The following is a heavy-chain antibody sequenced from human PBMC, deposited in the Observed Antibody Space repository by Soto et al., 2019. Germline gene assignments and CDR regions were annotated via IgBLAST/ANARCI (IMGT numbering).Heavy chain of an antibody. D-gene: IGHD3-16*01. J-gene: IGHJ6*02. V-gene: IGHV3-30*18. CDR2: ISYDVTHR. CDR3: AKAGGKGFDPWGWGDGLDV. Sequence: QVQLVESGGGVVQPGRSLRLSCAASGFTFSSSGMHWVRQTPVKGLEWLAVISYDVTHRYYEDSVKGRFTISIDNSENTLYLQLNILRTEDTALYTCAKAGGKGFDPWGWGDGLDVWGQGTTVTVS. CDR1: GFTFSSSG.